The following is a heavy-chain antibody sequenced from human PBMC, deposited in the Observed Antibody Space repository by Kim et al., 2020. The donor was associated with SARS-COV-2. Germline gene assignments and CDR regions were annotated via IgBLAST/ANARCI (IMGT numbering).Heavy chain of an antibody. V-gene: IGHV3-23*03. CDR3: AKDRTPDVMWEVDY. CDR2: IFGAGTGI. J-gene: IGHJ4*02. CDR1: GFTFSTYT. D-gene: IGHD1-26*01. Sequence: GGSLRLSCVGSGFTFSTYTMNWVRQAPGKGLEWVSGIFGAGTGIYYADSVKGRFTISRDNSKNTLYLQMNSLRPEDTAVYYCAKDRTPDVMWEVDYWGQGTLVTVSS.